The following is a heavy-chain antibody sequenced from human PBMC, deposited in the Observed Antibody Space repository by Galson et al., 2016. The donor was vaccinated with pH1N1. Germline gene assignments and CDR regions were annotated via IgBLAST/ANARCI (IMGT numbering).Heavy chain of an antibody. CDR2: IYYSSLS. V-gene: IGHV4-31*03. CDR3: AKGLNY. CDR1: GDSISRGGFY. Sequence: TLSLTCSVSGDSISRGGFYWTWIRHHPGKGLEWIGCIYYSSLSSYNPSLKSRLTISVDKSKNQFSLRLTSLTVADTAVYFCAKGLNYWGQGALVTVSS. J-gene: IGHJ4*02.